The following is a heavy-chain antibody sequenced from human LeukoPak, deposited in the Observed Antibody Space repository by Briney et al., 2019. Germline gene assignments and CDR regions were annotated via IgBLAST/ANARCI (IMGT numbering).Heavy chain of an antibody. CDR2: IYHSGST. D-gene: IGHD3-9*01. Sequence: SETLSLTCAVYGGSFSGYYWGWIRQPPGKGLEWIGSIYHSGSTYYNPSLKSRVTISVDTSKNQFSLKLSSVTAADTAVYYCARQYSDILTGYHRGELYWYFDLWGRGTLVTVSS. V-gene: IGHV4-38-2*01. J-gene: IGHJ2*01. CDR3: ARQYSDILTGYHRGELYWYFDL. CDR1: GGSFSGYY.